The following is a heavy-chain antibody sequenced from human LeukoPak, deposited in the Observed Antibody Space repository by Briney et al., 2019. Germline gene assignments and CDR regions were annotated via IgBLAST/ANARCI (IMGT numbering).Heavy chain of an antibody. CDR1: GFTFSSYG. CDR2: ISSTGGTT. CDR3: AKNGDRGAYCSGGTCYPYYYYYMDV. D-gene: IGHD2-15*01. Sequence: GGTLRLSCVASGFTFSSYGISWVRQAPGKGLEWVSAISSTGGTTYYAESVKGHFTISRDNSKNTVYLQMNSLSAEDTAVYYCAKNGDRGAYCSGGTCYPYYYYYMDVWGKGTTVTVSS. J-gene: IGHJ6*03. V-gene: IGHV3-23*01.